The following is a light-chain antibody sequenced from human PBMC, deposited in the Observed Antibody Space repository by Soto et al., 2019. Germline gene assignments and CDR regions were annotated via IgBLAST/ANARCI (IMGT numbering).Light chain of an antibody. J-gene: IGLJ2*01. CDR3: GSYASATLI. V-gene: IGLV2-14*03. CDR1: SSDIGAYDY. Sequence: QSALTQPASVSGSPGQSITISCTGTSSDIGAYDYVSWFQQYSGKAPTLIIYEVRFRPSGVSSRFSGSKSGNTASLTISRLQTEDEADYYCGSYASATLIFGGGTKVTVL. CDR2: EVR.